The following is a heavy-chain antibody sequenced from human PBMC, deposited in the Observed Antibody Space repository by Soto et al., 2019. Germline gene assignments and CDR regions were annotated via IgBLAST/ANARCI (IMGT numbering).Heavy chain of an antibody. D-gene: IGHD3-10*01. J-gene: IGHJ4*02. V-gene: IGHV3-23*01. CDR3: ATESYYYGSGSYYPTELDY. CDR1: GFTFSSYA. CDR2: ISGSGGST. Sequence: QTGGSLRLSCAASGFTFSSYAMSWVRQAPGKGLEWVSAISGSGGSTYYADSVKGRFTISRDNSKNTLYLQMNSLRAEDTAVYYCATESYYYGSGSYYPTELDYWGQGTLVTVSS.